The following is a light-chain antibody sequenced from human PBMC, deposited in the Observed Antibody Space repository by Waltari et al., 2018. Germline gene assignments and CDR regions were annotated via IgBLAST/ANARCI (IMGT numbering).Light chain of an antibody. CDR2: AAS. V-gene: IGKV1-39*01. Sequence: DIQMTLSPTSLTASVGDRVTITCRASQSISSYLNWYQQKPGKAPKLLSYAASSLQSDVPSRFSGSGTGTDFTLTISMLQPEDVASYYCQLNYTTPQVSFGGRTKVESK. CDR3: QLNYTTPQVS. J-gene: IGKJ4*01. CDR1: QSISSY.